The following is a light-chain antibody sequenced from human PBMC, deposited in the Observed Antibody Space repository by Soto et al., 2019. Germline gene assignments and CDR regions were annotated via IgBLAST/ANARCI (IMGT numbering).Light chain of an antibody. J-gene: IGKJ5*01. Sequence: DSVPIRCRARHVISTSLAWYQVKPGKAPKLLIYAASTLESGVPSRFSATVSGTEFSLTITSLQPEDFATYYCQHADSFPLITFAQGTRLEIK. CDR2: AAS. CDR1: HVISTS. CDR3: QHADSFPLIT. V-gene: IGKV1-9*01.